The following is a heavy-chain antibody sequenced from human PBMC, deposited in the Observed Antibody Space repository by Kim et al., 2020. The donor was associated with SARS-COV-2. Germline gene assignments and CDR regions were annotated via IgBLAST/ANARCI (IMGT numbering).Heavy chain of an antibody. V-gene: IGHV3-30*03. J-gene: IGHJ3*01. CDR3: ASVATGYVSAFFDY. CDR2: VTYEGSSK. CDR1: GFSFSSFW. D-gene: IGHD3-16*01. Sequence: GGSLRLSCVASGFSFSSFWMHWVRQAPGKGLEWVARVTYEGSSKYYADSVKGRFTISRDNARNTLYLQMNSLRAEDTAVYYCASVATGYVSAFFDYSG.